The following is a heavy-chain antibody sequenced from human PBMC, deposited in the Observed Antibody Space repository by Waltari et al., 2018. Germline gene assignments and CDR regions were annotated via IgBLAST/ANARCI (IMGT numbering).Heavy chain of an antibody. CDR3: ARDRIPRQAKLFDY. J-gene: IGHJ4*02. CDR2: ISYDGSNK. Sequence: QVQLVESGGGVVQPGRSLRLSCAASGFTFSSYAMHWVRQAPGKGLEWVAVISYDGSNKYYADSVKGRFTISRDNSKNTLYLQMNSLRAEDTAVYYCARDRIPRQAKLFDYWGQGTLVTVSS. CDR1: GFTFSSYA. V-gene: IGHV3-30-3*01.